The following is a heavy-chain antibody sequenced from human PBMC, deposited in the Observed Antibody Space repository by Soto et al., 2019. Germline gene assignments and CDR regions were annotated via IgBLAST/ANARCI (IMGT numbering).Heavy chain of an antibody. CDR2: MNQDGSDK. D-gene: IGHD7-27*01. J-gene: IGHJ5*02. CDR3: ARDDHWALGDP. V-gene: IGHV3-7*03. CDR1: GFAFSSYW. Sequence: EEQLVESGGGLVQPGGSLRLSCAASGFAFSSYWMSWVRQSPGRGLEWVAKMNQDGSDKYYVDSVKGRFIISRDNAKKSLFLQMDSLSAEDTAVYYCARDDHWALGDPWGQGTLVTVSS.